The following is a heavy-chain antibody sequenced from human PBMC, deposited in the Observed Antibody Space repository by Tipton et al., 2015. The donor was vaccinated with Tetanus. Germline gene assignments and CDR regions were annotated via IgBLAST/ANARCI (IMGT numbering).Heavy chain of an antibody. D-gene: IGHD4-17*01. CDR1: GFTFSDAW. CDR2: IKTKSEGGTT. CDR3: TTGTVFSTY. V-gene: IGHV3-15*01. Sequence: SLRLSCAASGFTFSDAWMNWVRQAPGKGLEWVGRIKTKSEGGTTDYAAPVKGRFTISRDDSQNTLYLQMASLKTEDTAVYCCTTGTVFSTYWGQGTLVTVSS. J-gene: IGHJ4*02.